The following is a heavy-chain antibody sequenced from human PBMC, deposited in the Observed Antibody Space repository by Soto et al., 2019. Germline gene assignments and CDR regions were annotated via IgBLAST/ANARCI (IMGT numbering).Heavy chain of an antibody. CDR2: IYYTGNT. D-gene: IGHD3-22*01. V-gene: IGHV4-39*01. J-gene: IGHJ4*02. CDR3: ERHSIWLLLSDY. Sequence: SETLSLTCTVSGGSISSYYWGWIRQPPGKGLEWIGSIYYTGNTYYNPSLKSRVTISVDTSKNQFSLKLDSVTAADTAVYFCERHSIWLLLSDYWGQGSLVTVSS. CDR1: GGSISSYY.